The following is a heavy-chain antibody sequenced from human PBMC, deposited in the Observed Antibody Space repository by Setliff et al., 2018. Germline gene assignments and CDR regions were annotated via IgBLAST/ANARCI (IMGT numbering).Heavy chain of an antibody. V-gene: IGHV1-18*01. CDR3: AREPLWGPHDAFDI. CDR1: GYIFTSYA. D-gene: IGHD7-27*01. CDR2: ISAYNANT. Sequence: ASVKVSCKASGYIFTSYAINWVRQAPGQGLEWMGSISAYNANTNYAQNLQGRVTMTRDTSTAYMELRSLRSDDTAVYYCAREPLWGPHDAFDIWGQGTMVTVSS. J-gene: IGHJ3*02.